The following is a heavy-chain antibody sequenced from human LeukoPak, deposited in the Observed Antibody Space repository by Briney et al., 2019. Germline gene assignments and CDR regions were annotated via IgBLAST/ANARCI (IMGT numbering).Heavy chain of an antibody. Sequence: PSETLSLICAVYGGSFRGYYWSWLRDPPGKGLQWIGEINHSGCTNYNPSLKSRVTISVDTSKNQFSLKLSSVTAADTAVYYCARHGGSYYIDYWGQGTLVTVSS. D-gene: IGHD1-26*01. V-gene: IGHV4-34*01. CDR2: INHSGCT. CDR1: GGSFRGYY. CDR3: ARHGGSYYIDY. J-gene: IGHJ4*02.